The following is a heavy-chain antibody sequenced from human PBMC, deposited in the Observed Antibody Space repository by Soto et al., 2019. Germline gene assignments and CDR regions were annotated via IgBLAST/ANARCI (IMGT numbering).Heavy chain of an antibody. D-gene: IGHD2-15*01. CDR2: ISADGSMT. CDR1: GFIFSTYP. Sequence: QVQLVESGGGVVQPGRSLRLSCAASGFIFSTYPVHWVRQAPGKGLEWVAGISADGSMTYYADSVKGRFTISRDNSKNTLYLQINSLRPEDTDTPYCATLMSSADILGTIVSFESWGQGTLVTVSS. CDR3: ATLMSSADILGTIVSFES. J-gene: IGHJ4*02. V-gene: IGHV3-30-3*01.